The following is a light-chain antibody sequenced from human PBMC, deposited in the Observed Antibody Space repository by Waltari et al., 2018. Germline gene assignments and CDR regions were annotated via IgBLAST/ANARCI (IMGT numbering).Light chain of an antibody. CDR1: QSVLYSSNNKNF. CDR2: WAS. J-gene: IGKJ1*01. CDR3: QQYYSTPPT. Sequence: DIVMTQSPDSLAVFLGERATINCKSSQSVLYSSNNKNFLAWYQQKPGQPPKLLIYWASTRESGVPARFSGGGSATNFTLTISSLQAEDVAVYYCQQYYSTPPTFGQGTKVEIK. V-gene: IGKV4-1*01.